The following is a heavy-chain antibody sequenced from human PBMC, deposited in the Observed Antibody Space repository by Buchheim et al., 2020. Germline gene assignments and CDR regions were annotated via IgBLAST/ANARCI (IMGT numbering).Heavy chain of an antibody. CDR2: IGVGGDT. CDR1: GFTFSNYE. CDR3: TRGAGELELRTMDV. Sequence: EVQLVESGGGLVEPGGSLRLFCAASGFTFSNYEMHCVRQVIGKGLEWVSTIGVGGDTYYPGSVKGRFTISRENAKNPSYPKMNSLRAGDTAVYYCTRGAGELELRTMDVWGQGTT. D-gene: IGHD1-7*01. J-gene: IGHJ6*02. V-gene: IGHV3-13*04.